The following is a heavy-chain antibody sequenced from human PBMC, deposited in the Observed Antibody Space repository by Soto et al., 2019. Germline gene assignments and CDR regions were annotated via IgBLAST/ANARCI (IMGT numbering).Heavy chain of an antibody. CDR3: ARDPVLRFLEWLPSPGYYYGMDV. D-gene: IGHD3-3*01. J-gene: IGHJ6*02. V-gene: IGHV1-69*08. Sequence: GASVPVSCKASVYTFTTYNMHCVRQAPGQGLELMGIINPIFGTANYAQKFQGRVTITADKSTSTAYMELSSLRSEDTAVYYCARDPVLRFLEWLPSPGYYYGMDVWGQGTTVTVSS. CDR1: VYTFTTYN. CDR2: INPIFGTA.